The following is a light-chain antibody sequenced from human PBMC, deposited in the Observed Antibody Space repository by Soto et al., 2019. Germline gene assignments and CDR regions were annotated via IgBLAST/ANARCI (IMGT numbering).Light chain of an antibody. V-gene: IGKV3-15*01. CDR2: GAY. CDR3: PQYNSGHQT. CDR1: QNIGSN. Sequence: EIVLTQSPATLSVSPGESATLSCRASQNIGSNLAWYRHKPGQAPRLLISGAYTRATGVPARFSGSGSGTEFALTISSLQSEGFAVYFCPQYNSGHQTFGQGTKVEIK. J-gene: IGKJ1*01.